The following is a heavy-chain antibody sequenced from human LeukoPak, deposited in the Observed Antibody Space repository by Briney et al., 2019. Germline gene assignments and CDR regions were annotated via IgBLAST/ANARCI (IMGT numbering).Heavy chain of an antibody. D-gene: IGHD1-26*01. V-gene: IGHV4-4*07. Sequence: SETLSLTCTVSGGSISSYYWSWIRKPAGKGLEWIGRIYTSGDTSYSPSLRSRVTMSVDTSKNQFSLKLSSVTAADTAVYYCVGGSGWSGSSFFDYWGQGTLVTVSS. CDR3: VGGSGWSGSSFFDY. J-gene: IGHJ4*02. CDR1: GGSISSYY. CDR2: IYTSGDT.